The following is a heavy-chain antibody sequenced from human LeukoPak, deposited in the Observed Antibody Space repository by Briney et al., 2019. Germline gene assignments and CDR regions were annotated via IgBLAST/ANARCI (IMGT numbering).Heavy chain of an antibody. J-gene: IGHJ4*02. CDR3: TTKVTRGNSGDDYDD. CDR2: ISSDGNDK. D-gene: IGHD5-12*01. V-gene: IGHV3-30*03. CDR1: GISLSNYA. Sequence: PGGSLRLSCVVSGISLSNYAMTWVRQAPGKGLEWVALISSDGNDKLYGDSVRGRFTISRDDPKSTLCLQMNSLRAEDTAVYYCTTKVTRGNSGDDYDDWGQGTLVTVSS.